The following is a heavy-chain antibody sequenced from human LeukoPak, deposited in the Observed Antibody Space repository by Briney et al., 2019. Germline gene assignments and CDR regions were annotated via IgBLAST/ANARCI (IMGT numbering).Heavy chain of an antibody. Sequence: LRLSCAASGFTFSDYYWSWVRQHPGKGLEWIGYIYYSGSTYYNPSLKSRVTISVDTSKNQFSLKLSSVTAADTAVYYCARLYTSFRAFDIWGQGTMVTVSS. CDR2: IYYSGST. CDR3: ARLYTSFRAFDI. D-gene: IGHD6-6*01. V-gene: IGHV4-31*02. CDR1: GFTFSDYY. J-gene: IGHJ3*02.